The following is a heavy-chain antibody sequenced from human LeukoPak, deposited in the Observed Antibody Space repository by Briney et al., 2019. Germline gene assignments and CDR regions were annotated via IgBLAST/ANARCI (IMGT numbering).Heavy chain of an antibody. CDR2: ISAYNGNT. V-gene: IGHV1-18*01. D-gene: IGHD4-17*01. J-gene: IGHJ5*02. Sequence: ASVKVSCKASGYTFTSYGISWVRQAPGQGLEWMGWISAYNGNTNYAQKLQGRVTMTTDTSTSTAYMELRSLRSDDTAVYYCARDQGGDSPNWFDPWGQGTLVTVSS. CDR1: GYTFTSYG. CDR3: ARDQGGDSPNWFDP.